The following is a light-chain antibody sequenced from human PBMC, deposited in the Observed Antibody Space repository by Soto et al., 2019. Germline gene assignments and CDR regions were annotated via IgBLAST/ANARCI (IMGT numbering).Light chain of an antibody. CDR2: SNH. Sequence: QSALTQPPSASGTPGQRVTTSCSGSSSNIGRNTVTWYRQVPGTAPKLLIYSNHQRSSGVPDRFSGSKSGTSASLAISGLQSGDESDYYCASWDDSLTGYVFGTGTKVTVL. J-gene: IGLJ1*01. V-gene: IGLV1-44*01. CDR3: ASWDDSLTGYV. CDR1: SSNIGRNT.